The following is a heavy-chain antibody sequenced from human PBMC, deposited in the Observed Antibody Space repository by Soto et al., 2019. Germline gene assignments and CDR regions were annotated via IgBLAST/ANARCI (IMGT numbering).Heavy chain of an antibody. V-gene: IGHV1-8*01. CDR3: AAGYYESSGS. CDR2: MNPNSGNT. CDR1: GYTFTSHD. J-gene: IGHJ5*02. Sequence: GASVKASSKASGYTFTSHDINWARQATGQGLEWMGWMNPNSGNTGYAQKFQGIVTMTRNTSISTAYMELSSLRSEDTAVYYCAAGYYESSGSWGQGTLVRVSS. D-gene: IGHD3-22*01.